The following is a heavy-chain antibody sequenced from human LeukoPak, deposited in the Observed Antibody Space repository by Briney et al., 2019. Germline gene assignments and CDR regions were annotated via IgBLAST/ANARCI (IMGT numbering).Heavy chain of an antibody. J-gene: IGHJ3*01. D-gene: IGHD3-10*01. CDR1: GFTFADYA. V-gene: IGHV3-49*04. Sequence: GGSLRLSCTVSGFTFADYAMSWVRQAPGKGPEWVGFIRSQPYGGSTQYAASVKGRFTISRDDSKSIAYLQMNGLKTEDTAIYYCSKGVSPHAPFDAFDVWGLGTLVTVSP. CDR2: IRSQPYGGST. CDR3: SKGVSPHAPFDAFDV.